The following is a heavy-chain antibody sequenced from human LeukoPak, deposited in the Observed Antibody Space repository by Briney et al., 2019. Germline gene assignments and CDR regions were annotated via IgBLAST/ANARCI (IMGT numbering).Heavy chain of an antibody. Sequence: QTGGSLRLSCAASGFTFSSYAMSWVRQAPGKGLEWVSYISSSGSTIYYADSVKGRFTISRDNAKNSLYLQMNSLRAEDTAVYYCASPDYYDSSGYYLGFDYWGQGTLVTVSS. CDR1: GFTFSSYA. CDR3: ASPDYYDSSGYYLGFDY. J-gene: IGHJ4*02. D-gene: IGHD3-22*01. CDR2: ISSSGSTI. V-gene: IGHV3-48*04.